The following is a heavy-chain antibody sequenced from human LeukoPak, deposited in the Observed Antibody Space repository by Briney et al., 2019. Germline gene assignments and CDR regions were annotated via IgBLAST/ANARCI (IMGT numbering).Heavy chain of an antibody. J-gene: IGHJ4*02. Sequence: SETLSLTCTVSGGSISSYYWSWSRQPPGKGLEWIGYMYYSGSTNYNPSLKSRVTISVDTSKNQFSLKLSSVTAADTDVYYCASLYSGSYDTGSFDYFNYWGQGTLVSVSS. CDR1: GGSISSYY. CDR2: MYYSGST. D-gene: IGHD1-26*01. CDR3: ASLYSGSYDTGSFDYFNY. V-gene: IGHV4-59*01.